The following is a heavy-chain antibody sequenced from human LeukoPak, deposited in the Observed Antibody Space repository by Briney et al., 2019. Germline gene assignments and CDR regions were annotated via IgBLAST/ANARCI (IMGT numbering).Heavy chain of an antibody. Sequence: PGGSLRLSCAASGFIFSSHGMHWVRQAPGKGLEWVGRIKSKTDGGTTDYAAPVKGRFTISRDDSKNTLYLQMNSLKTEDTAVYYCTTDTVSGSYYGGDFQHWGQGTLVTVSS. CDR2: IKSKTDGGTT. D-gene: IGHD1-26*01. CDR3: TTDTVSGSYYGGDFQH. CDR1: GFIFSSHG. J-gene: IGHJ1*01. V-gene: IGHV3-15*01.